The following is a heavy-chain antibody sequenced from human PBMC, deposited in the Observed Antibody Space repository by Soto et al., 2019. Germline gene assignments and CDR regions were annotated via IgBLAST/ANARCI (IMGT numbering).Heavy chain of an antibody. CDR3: ASAGLLRGAYFDY. J-gene: IGHJ4*02. Sequence: EVQLLESGGGLVQPGGSLRLSCAASGFTFSSYAMSWVRQAPGKGLEWVSAISGSGGSTYYADSVKGRFTISRDNSKNTLYLQMNSLRAEDTAVYYCASAGLLRGAYFDYWGQGTLVTVSS. D-gene: IGHD2-15*01. CDR1: GFTFSSYA. V-gene: IGHV3-23*01. CDR2: ISGSGGST.